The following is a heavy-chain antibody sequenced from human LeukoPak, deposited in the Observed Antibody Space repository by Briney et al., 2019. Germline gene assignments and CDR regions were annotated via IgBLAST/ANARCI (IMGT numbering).Heavy chain of an antibody. CDR2: IYHSGST. D-gene: IGHD3-22*01. CDR1: GGSISSGGYY. Sequence: SETLSLTCTVSGGSISSGGYYWSWIRQPPGKGLEWIGYIYHSGSTNYNPSLKSRVTISVDTSKNQFSLKLSSVTAADTAVYYCARDDSSKEYFQHWGQGTLVTVSS. J-gene: IGHJ1*01. CDR3: ARDDSSKEYFQH. V-gene: IGHV4-61*08.